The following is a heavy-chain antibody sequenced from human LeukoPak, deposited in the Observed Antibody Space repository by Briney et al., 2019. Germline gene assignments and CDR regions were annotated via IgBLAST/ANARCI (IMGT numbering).Heavy chain of an antibody. CDR2: ISGSGAMT. J-gene: IGHJ4*02. CDR3: SMDDFWSGYRVDY. CDR1: GFTFSSYA. V-gene: IGHV3-23*01. D-gene: IGHD3-3*01. Sequence: GGSLRLSCAASGFTFSSYAMSWARQAPGKGLEWVSGISGSGAMTYYSDSVKGRFTISRDNSKNTVYLQMNSLRAEDTAVYYCSMDDFWSGYRVDYWGQGTLVTVSS.